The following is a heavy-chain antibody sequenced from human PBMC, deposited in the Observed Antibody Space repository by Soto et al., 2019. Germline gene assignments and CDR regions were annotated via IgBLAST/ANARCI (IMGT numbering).Heavy chain of an antibody. CDR1: GFTFSTYG. V-gene: IGHV3-64*01. CDR3: AAVRQNYGAYDY. D-gene: IGHD4-17*01. CDR2: ISGNGGRT. J-gene: IGHJ4*02. Sequence: EVQLVESGGGLVQPGGSLRLSCAASGFTFSTYGMHWVRQAPGKGLEYVSAISGNGGRTYYANSVKGRFTISRDNSKNTVFLQMGSLPAEDMAVYFCAAVRQNYGAYDYWGQGTLVSGSS.